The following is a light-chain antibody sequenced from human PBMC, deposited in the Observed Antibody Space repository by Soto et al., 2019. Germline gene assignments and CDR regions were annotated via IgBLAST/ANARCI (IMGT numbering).Light chain of an antibody. CDR1: QSLVYGYSDRNY. J-gene: IGKJ4*01. CDR2: WAS. Sequence: DIVMTQSPDSLAVSLGERATLNCKSSQSLVYGYSDRNYLSWYQKQPGQPPKLLVYWASTRASVVPDRFSGSGSGTDFSLTISSLQAEDVAVYYCHQYYRSPLSFGGGTRVKI. CDR3: HQYYRSPLS. V-gene: IGKV4-1*01.